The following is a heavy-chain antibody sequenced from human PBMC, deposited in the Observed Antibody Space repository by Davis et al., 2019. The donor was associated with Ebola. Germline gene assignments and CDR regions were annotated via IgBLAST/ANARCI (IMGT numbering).Heavy chain of an antibody. J-gene: IGHJ5*02. V-gene: IGHV3-21*01. D-gene: IGHD1-20*01. CDR3: ARITGTTGGWFDP. Sequence: GESLKISCAASGFTFSSYSMNWVRQAPGKGLEWVSSISSSSSYIYYADSVMGRFTISRDNAKNSLYLQMNSLRAEDTAVYYCARITGTTGGWFDPWGQGTLVTVSS. CDR2: ISSSSSYI. CDR1: GFTFSSYS.